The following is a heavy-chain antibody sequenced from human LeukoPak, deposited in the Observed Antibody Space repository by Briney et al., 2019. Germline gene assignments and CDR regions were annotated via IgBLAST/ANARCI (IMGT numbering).Heavy chain of an antibody. CDR3: ATTSTEGFGGIHTPFDY. CDR1: GYSFSSGNY. Sequence: SKTLSLTCTVSGYSFSSGNYWGWLRQPPGKGLEWIGSIYHSGSTYYNPSLKSRVTISIDTSKNHFSLKLSSVTAADTAVYYCATTSTEGFGGIHTPFDYWGQGTLVTVSS. J-gene: IGHJ4*02. V-gene: IGHV4-38-2*02. CDR2: IYHSGST. D-gene: IGHD3-16*01.